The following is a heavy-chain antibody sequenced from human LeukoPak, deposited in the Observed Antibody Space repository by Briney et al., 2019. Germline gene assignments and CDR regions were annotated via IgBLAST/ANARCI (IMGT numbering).Heavy chain of an antibody. Sequence: GGSLRLSCAASGFTFSSYWMSWVRQAPGKGLEWVAIISYDGRSNYADFVKGRFTISRDNSKNTVYLQLSSLRPEDTAMYHCAKDTGYSSLWGQGTLVIVSA. CDR1: GFTFSSYW. CDR3: AKDTGYSSL. V-gene: IGHV3-30*18. CDR2: ISYDGRS. D-gene: IGHD6-19*01. J-gene: IGHJ4*02.